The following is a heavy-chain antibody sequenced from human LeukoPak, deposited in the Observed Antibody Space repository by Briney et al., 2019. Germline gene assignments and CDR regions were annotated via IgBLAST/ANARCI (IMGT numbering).Heavy chain of an antibody. CDR2: ISSSSSYI. CDR3: ASRFQQGVDY. J-gene: IGHJ4*02. D-gene: IGHD6-13*01. CDR1: GFTFSSYS. V-gene: IGHV3-21*01. Sequence: PGGSQRLSCAASGFTFSSYSMNWVRQAPGKGLEWVSSISSSSSYIYYADSVKGRFTISRDNAKNSLYLQMNSLRAEDTAVYYCASRFQQGVDYWGQGTLVTVSS.